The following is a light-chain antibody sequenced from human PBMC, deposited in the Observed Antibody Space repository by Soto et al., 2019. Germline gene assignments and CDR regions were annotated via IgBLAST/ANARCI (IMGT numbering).Light chain of an antibody. J-gene: IGKJ2*01. Sequence: EIVLTQSPGTLSLSPGEGATLSCRASQSVGSIYLAWYQQKPGQAPRLLIYGASRRATGIPDRFSGSGSGTDFTLTISRLEPEDFAVYYCQQYNGSPYTFGRGTKVYIK. CDR1: QSVGSIY. CDR3: QQYNGSPYT. CDR2: GAS. V-gene: IGKV3-20*01.